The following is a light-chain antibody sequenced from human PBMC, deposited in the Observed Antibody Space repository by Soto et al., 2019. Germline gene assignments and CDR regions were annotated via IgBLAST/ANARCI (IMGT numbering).Light chain of an antibody. V-gene: IGKV3-15*01. CDR1: QSVSSN. CDR3: HQYYNWSPRKT. J-gene: IGKJ2*01. CDR2: DTS. Sequence: EIVMTQSPATLSLSPGERATLSCRASQSVSSNLVWYLQKPGQAPRLLIYDTSTRATNVPARFSGSGSETKVTLPISGLQSEEFCIYYCHQYYNWSPRKTFGQGTKVDIK.